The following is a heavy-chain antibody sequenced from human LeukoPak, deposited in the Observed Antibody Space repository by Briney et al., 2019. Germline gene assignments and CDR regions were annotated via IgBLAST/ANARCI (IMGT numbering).Heavy chain of an antibody. V-gene: IGHV3-7*01. CDR3: ARSDTAPNTFDY. D-gene: IGHD2-21*02. CDR2: INPDGSEK. Sequence: GGSLRLSCVGSRFTFNKYYMSWVRHAPGKRLQWVANINPDGSEKYYVDSVKGRFTISRDNAKNSLYLQMNSLRAEDTAVYYCARSDTAPNTFDYWGQGTLVTVSS. J-gene: IGHJ4*02. CDR1: RFTFNKYY.